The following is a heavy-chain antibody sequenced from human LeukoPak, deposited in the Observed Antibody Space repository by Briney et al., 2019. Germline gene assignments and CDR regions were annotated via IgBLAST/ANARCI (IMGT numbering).Heavy chain of an antibody. CDR1: GFTFSSSL. Sequence: PGGSLRLSCAASGFTFSSSLMTWVRQAPGKGLEWVASVNQDGGEKNYVDSVKGRFTISRDNAKNSLYLLMNSLRTEDTAVYYCASGRVTAVYWGQGTLVTVSS. J-gene: IGHJ4*02. D-gene: IGHD2-21*02. V-gene: IGHV3-7*03. CDR2: VNQDGGEK. CDR3: ASGRVTAVY.